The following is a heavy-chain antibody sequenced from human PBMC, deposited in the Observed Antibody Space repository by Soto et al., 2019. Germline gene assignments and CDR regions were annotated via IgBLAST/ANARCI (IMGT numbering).Heavy chain of an antibody. CDR2: ISSSSSYI. CDR3: ARDPSDPLDYDGHYFDY. Sequence: PGGSLRLSCAASGFTFSSYSMNWVRQAPGKGLEWVSSISSSSSYIYYADSVKGRFTISRDNAKNSLYLQMNSLRAEDTAVYYCARDPSDPLDYDGHYFDYWGQGTLVTVSS. CDR1: GFTFSSYS. D-gene: IGHD3-22*01. V-gene: IGHV3-21*01. J-gene: IGHJ4*02.